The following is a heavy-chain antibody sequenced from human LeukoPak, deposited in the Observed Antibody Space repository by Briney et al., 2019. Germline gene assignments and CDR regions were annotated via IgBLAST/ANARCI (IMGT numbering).Heavy chain of an antibody. D-gene: IGHD3-9*01. CDR3: AKDRRYFDY. V-gene: IGHV3-23*01. CDR1: GFTFSSYA. CDR2: ISSSGGST. J-gene: IGHJ4*02. Sequence: PGGSLRLSCAASGFTFSSYAMTWVRQAPGKGLEWVSDISSSGGSTYYADSVKGRFTISRDNSKNTLYLQMNSLRAEDTAVYYCAKDRRYFDYWGQGTLVTVSS.